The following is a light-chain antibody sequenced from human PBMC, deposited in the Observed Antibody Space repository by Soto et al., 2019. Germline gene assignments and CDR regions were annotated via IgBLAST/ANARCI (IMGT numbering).Light chain of an antibody. Sequence: QSVLTQPASVSGSPGQSITISCTGTSNDVGVYNYVSWYQQHPGKAPKLMIYDVTERPSGVSNRFSGSKSGNTASLTISGLQAEDEGDYYCSSYTISTTYVFGTGTKLTVL. V-gene: IGLV2-14*03. CDR1: SNDVGVYNY. CDR2: DVT. CDR3: SSYTISTTYV. J-gene: IGLJ1*01.